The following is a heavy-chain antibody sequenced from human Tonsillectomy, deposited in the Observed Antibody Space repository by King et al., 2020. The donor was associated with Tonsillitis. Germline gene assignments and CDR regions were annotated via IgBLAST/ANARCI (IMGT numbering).Heavy chain of an antibody. CDR1: GFTFSSYW. Sequence: VQLVESGGGLVQPGGSLRLSFAASGFTFSSYWMSWVRQAPGKGLEWVANIKQDGSEKIYVDSVKGRFTLSRDNAKNSLYLQMNSLRAEDTAVYYCARDRAGIDYWGQGTLVTVSS. CDR2: IKQDGSEK. D-gene: IGHD1-14*01. J-gene: IGHJ4*02. CDR3: ARDRAGIDY. V-gene: IGHV3-7*04.